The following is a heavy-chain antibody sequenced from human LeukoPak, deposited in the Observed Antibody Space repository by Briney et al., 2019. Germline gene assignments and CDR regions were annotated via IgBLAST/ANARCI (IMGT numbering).Heavy chain of an antibody. CDR3: ASYIGYCSSTSCYKWPYWDY. CDR2: IKQDGSEK. D-gene: IGHD2-2*02. V-gene: IGHV3-7*01. CDR1: GFTCSSYW. J-gene: IGHJ4*02. Sequence: GGSLRLSCAASGFTCSSYWMRWVRQAPGKGLERMANIKQDGSEKYYVDSVKGRFTISRDNAKNSLYLQMNSLRAEDTAVYYCASYIGYCSSTSCYKWPYWDYWGQGTLVTVSS.